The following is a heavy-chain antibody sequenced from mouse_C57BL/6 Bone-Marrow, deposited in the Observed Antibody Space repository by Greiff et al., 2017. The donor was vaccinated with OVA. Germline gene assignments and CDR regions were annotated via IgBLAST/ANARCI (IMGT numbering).Heavy chain of an antibody. CDR1: GYTFTSYG. J-gene: IGHJ2*01. CDR2: IYPRSGNT. V-gene: IGHV1-81*01. CDR3: ARWGGFPDFGY. Sequence: QVHVKQSGAELARPGASVKLSCKASGYTFTSYGISWVKQRTGQGLEWIGEIYPRSGNTYYNEKFKGKATLTADKSSSTAYMELRSLTSEDSAVYFCARWGGFPDFGYWGQGTTLTVSS.